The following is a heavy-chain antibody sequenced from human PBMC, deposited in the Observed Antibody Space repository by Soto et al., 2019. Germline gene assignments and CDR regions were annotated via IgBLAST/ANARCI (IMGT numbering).Heavy chain of an antibody. CDR2: ISGSGGST. Sequence: GGSLRLSCAASGFTFSSYAMSWVRQAPGKGLEWVSAISGSGGSTYYADSVKGRFTISRDNSKNTLYLQMNSLRAEDTAVYYCAKQSGDFWSGYYSEYYFDYWDQGTLVTVSS. V-gene: IGHV3-23*01. D-gene: IGHD3-3*01. J-gene: IGHJ4*02. CDR1: GFTFSSYA. CDR3: AKQSGDFWSGYYSEYYFDY.